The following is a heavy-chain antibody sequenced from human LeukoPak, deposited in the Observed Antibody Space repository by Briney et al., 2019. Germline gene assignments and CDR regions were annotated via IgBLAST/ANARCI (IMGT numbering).Heavy chain of an antibody. D-gene: IGHD4-17*01. CDR1: GFTFSSYW. CDR2: IKQDGSEK. CDR3: ARAVVYGDYQIFDY. V-gene: IGHV3-7*01. Sequence: GGSLRLSCAASGFTFSSYWMSWVRQAPGEGLEWVAKIKQDGSEKYSVDSVKGRFTISRDNAKNSLYLQMNSLKAEDTAVYYCARAVVYGDYQIFDYWGQGTLVTVSS. J-gene: IGHJ4*02.